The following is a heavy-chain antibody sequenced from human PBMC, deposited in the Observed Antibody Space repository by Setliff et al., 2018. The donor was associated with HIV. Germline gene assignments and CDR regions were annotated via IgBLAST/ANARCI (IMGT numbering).Heavy chain of an antibody. CDR3: ARNQGDASGWYAGDY. D-gene: IGHD6-19*01. CDR2: INTSGGSA. CDR1: GYTFTSYP. J-gene: IGHJ4*01. V-gene: IGHV1-46*01. Sequence: VSCKASGYTFTSYPMHWVRQAPGQGLEWMGVINTSGGSAGYAEKFRGRVTMTRDTSTNTVYMDLRNLRSEDTAVYYCARNQGDASGWYAGDYWGHGTLVTVSS.